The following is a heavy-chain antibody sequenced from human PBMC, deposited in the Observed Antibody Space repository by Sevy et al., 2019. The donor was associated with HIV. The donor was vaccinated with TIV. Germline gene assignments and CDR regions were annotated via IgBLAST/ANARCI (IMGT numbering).Heavy chain of an antibody. J-gene: IGHJ4*02. CDR2: ISYDGSNK. Sequence: GGSLRLSCAASGFTFSSYVMHWVRQAPGKGLEWVAVISYDGSNKYYADSVKGRFTISRDNSKNTLYLQMNSLRAEDTAVYYCYSYGYSPPYFDYWGQGTLVTVSS. CDR3: YSYGYSPPYFDY. D-gene: IGHD5-18*01. CDR1: GFTFSSYV. V-gene: IGHV3-30-3*01.